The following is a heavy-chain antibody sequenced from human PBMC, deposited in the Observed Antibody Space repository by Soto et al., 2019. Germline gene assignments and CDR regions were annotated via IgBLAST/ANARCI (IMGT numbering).Heavy chain of an antibody. D-gene: IGHD2-15*01. CDR3: AKRRGAGGHFDY. V-gene: IGHV3-23*01. CDR2: VSIGGST. Sequence: GGSLRLSCAASGFTFSSYAMGWVRQGPGKGLEWVAVVSIGGSTHYADSVRGRFTISRDNSKNTLYLQMNSLTAEGTAVYFCAKRRGAGGHFDYWGQGALVTVSS. J-gene: IGHJ4*02. CDR1: GFTFSSYA.